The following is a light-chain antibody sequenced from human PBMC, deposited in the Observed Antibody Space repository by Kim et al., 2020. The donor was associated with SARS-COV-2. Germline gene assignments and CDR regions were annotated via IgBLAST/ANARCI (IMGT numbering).Light chain of an antibody. CDR2: GKD. V-gene: IGLV3-19*01. CDR3: NSRDSTSNHLI. CDR1: SLRNYY. Sequence: ALGQTVRSKGQGDSLRNYYASWYQQKPGQAPVGVIYGKDDRPSGIPDRFSGYRTGDTASLTITGAQAEDEADYYCNSRDSTSNHLIFGGGTQLTVL. J-gene: IGLJ2*01.